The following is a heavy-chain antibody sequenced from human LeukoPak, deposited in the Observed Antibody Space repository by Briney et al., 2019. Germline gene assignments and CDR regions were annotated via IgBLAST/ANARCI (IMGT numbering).Heavy chain of an antibody. V-gene: IGHV1-18*01. CDR3: ARGRGGDDTLTGYYIRWFDP. CDR2: ISAYNGNT. D-gene: IGHD3-9*01. J-gene: IGHJ5*02. Sequence: ASVKVSCKASGYTFTSYGISWVRQAPAQGLEWMGWISAYNGNTNYAQKLQGRVTMTTDTSTSTAYMELRSLRSDDTAVYYCARGRGGDDTLTGYYIRWFDPWGQGTLVTVSS. CDR1: GYTFTSYG.